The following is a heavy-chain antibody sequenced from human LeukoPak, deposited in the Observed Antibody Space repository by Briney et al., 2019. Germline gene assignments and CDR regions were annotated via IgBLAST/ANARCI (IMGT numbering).Heavy chain of an antibody. D-gene: IGHD6-6*01. CDR2: IYYSGST. J-gene: IGHJ4*02. CDR1: GGSISSHY. V-gene: IGHV4-59*11. CDR3: ARYSSSVTY. Sequence: PSETLSLTCTVSGGSISSHYWSWIRQPPGKGLEWIGYIYYSGSTNYNPSLKSRVTISVDTSKNQFSLKLSSVTAADTAVYYCARYSSSVTYWGQGTLVTVSS.